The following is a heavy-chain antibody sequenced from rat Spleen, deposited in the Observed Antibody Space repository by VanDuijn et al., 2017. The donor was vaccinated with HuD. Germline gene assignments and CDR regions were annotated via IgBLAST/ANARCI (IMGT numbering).Heavy chain of an antibody. V-gene: IGHV5-31*01. CDR2: ISTDGGAT. CDR3: ARVGTRVSRFAY. D-gene: IGHD1-4*01. J-gene: IGHJ3*01. Sequence: EVQLVESGGGLVLPGRSLRLSCVASGFTFNNYWMTWIRQAPGKGLEWVSSISTDGGATYYIDSVKGRFTISRENAENTVYLQMDSLRSEDTATYYCARVGTRVSRFAYWGQGTLVTVSS. CDR1: GFTFNNYW.